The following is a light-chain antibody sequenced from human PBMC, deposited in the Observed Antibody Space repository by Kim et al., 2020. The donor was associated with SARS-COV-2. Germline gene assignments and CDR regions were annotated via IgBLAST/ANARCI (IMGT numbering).Light chain of an antibody. CDR1: QSVSSSY. V-gene: IGKV3-20*01. J-gene: IGKJ4*01. Sequence: EIVLTQSPGTLSLSPGESATLSCRASQSVSSSYLAWYQQKPGQAPRLLIYGASSRATGIPDRFSGSGSGTDFTLTISRLEPEDFTVYYCQQYDSSGTFGGGTKVEIK. CDR2: GAS. CDR3: QQYDSSGT.